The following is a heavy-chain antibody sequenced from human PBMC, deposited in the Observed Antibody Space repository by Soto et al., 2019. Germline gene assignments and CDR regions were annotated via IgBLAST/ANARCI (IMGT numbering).Heavy chain of an antibody. V-gene: IGHV3-7*01. Sequence: EVQLVESGGGLVQPGGSLRLSCVASGLPFSRYWLTWVRQAPGKGLEWVSKINEDGSATYYLDSVRGRCTISRDNAENSLFLQMNRLMAKDTAVYYSASRFCSAAACFRAGNRVVDYLGQGAVVTVSS. CDR1: GLPFSRYW. CDR3: ASRFCSAAACFRAGNRVVDY. J-gene: IGHJ4*02. CDR2: INEDGSAT. D-gene: IGHD2-15*01.